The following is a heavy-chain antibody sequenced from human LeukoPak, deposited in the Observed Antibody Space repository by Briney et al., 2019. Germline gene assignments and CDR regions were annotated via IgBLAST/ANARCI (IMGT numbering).Heavy chain of an antibody. Sequence: PSETLSLTCAVYGGSFSGYYWSWIRQPPGKGLEWIGEINHSGSTNYNPSLKSRVTISVDTSKNRFSLKLSSVTAADTAVYYCARGRDSGYCSSTSCYSFGSDYWGQGTLVTVSS. CDR3: ARGRDSGYCSSTSCYSFGSDY. CDR2: INHSGST. J-gene: IGHJ4*02. V-gene: IGHV4-34*01. CDR1: GGSFSGYY. D-gene: IGHD2-2*01.